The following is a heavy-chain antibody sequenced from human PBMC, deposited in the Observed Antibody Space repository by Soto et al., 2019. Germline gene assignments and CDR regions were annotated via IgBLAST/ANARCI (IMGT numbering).Heavy chain of an antibody. V-gene: IGHV4-34*01. CDR2: INHSGST. Sequence: GSLRLSCAASGFTFSSYSMNWVRQAPGKGLEWIGEINHSGSTNYNPSLKSRVTISVDTSKNQFSLKLSSVTAADTAVYYCARGPIYGRDWFDPWGQGTLVTVSS. CDR3: ARGPIYGRDWFDP. CDR1: GFTFSSYS. D-gene: IGHD4-17*01. J-gene: IGHJ5*02.